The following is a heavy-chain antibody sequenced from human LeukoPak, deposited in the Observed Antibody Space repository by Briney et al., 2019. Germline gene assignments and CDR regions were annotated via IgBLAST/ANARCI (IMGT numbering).Heavy chain of an antibody. D-gene: IGHD2-2*01. CDR1: GSTLRNYI. V-gene: IGHV3-23*01. J-gene: IGHJ3*02. CDR3: AREGYTSDYAGAFDI. CDR2: MSIIDDSI. Sequence: GGSLRLSCVASGSTLRNYIMTWVRQAPGKGLEWVSSMSIIDDSIYYADSVKGRFTISRDNSKSMLSLQMSSLRAEDTGVYYCAREGYTSDYAGAFDIWGQGSVVTVSS.